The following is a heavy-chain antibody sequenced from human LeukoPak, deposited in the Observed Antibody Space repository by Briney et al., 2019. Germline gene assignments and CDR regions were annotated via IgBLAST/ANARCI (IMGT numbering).Heavy chain of an antibody. CDR2: IYYTGST. D-gene: IGHD3-10*01. CDR1: GGSISGYY. Sequence: SETLSLTCTVSGGSISGYYWSWLRQPPGKGLEWIGHIYYTGSTNYNPSLRSRLTISLDTSTSQFSLRLSSVTAADTAVYYCARRKPTGSYPLELWGQGTLVTVSS. J-gene: IGHJ4*02. CDR3: ARRKPTGSYPLEL. V-gene: IGHV4-59*08.